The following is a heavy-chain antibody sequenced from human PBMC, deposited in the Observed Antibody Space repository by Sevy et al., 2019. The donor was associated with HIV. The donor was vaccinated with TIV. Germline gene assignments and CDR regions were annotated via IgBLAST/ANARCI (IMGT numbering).Heavy chain of an antibody. CDR2: IYHSGST. CDR1: GGSISSGGYS. CDR3: ARGDYSDSSGYTPGFFDY. Sequence: SETLSLTCAVSGGSISSGGYSWSWIRQPPGKGLEWIGYIYHSGSTYYNPSLKSRVTISVDRSKNQFSLKLSSVTAADTAVYYCARGDYSDSSGYTPGFFDYWGQGTLVTVSS. V-gene: IGHV4-30-2*01. J-gene: IGHJ4*02. D-gene: IGHD3-22*01.